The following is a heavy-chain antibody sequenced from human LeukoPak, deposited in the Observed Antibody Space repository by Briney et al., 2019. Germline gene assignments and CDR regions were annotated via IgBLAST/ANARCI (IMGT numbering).Heavy chain of an antibody. CDR2: IYYRSKWYN. V-gene: IGHV6-1*01. D-gene: IGHD5-18*01. Sequence: SQTLSLTCAISGDSISSNSAAWNWIRQSPSRGLEWLGRIYYRSKWYNDYAESVKSRITVNPDTSKNQFSLQLNSVTPEDTAVYFCARGNGYTYGSYYFAYWGQATLVTVSS. J-gene: IGHJ4*02. CDR3: ARGNGYTYGSYYFAY. CDR1: GDSISSNSAA.